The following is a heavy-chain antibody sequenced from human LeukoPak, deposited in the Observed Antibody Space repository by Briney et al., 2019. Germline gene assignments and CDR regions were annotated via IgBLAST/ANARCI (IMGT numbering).Heavy chain of an antibody. CDR3: ARAKYGDYVHPYFDY. CDR2: IYYSGST. D-gene: IGHD4-17*01. CDR1: GGSISSSSYY. Sequence: PSETLSLTCTVSGGSISSSSYYWGWIRQPPGKGLEWIGSIYYSGSTYYNPSLKSRVTISVDTSKNQVSLKLSSVTAADTAVYYCARAKYGDYVHPYFDYWGQGTLVTVSS. V-gene: IGHV4-39*07. J-gene: IGHJ4*02.